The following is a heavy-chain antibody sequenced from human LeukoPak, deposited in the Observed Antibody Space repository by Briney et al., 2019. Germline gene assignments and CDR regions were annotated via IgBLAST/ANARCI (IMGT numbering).Heavy chain of an antibody. Sequence: GGSLRLSCAASGFTFSSYSMNWVRQAPGKGLEWVSYISSSSSTIHYADSVKGRFTISRDNAKNSLYLQMNSLRAEDTAVYYCARNPPGGDAFDIWGQGTMVTVSS. J-gene: IGHJ3*02. CDR2: ISSSSSTI. D-gene: IGHD3-10*01. CDR1: GFTFSSYS. CDR3: ARNPPGGDAFDI. V-gene: IGHV3-48*04.